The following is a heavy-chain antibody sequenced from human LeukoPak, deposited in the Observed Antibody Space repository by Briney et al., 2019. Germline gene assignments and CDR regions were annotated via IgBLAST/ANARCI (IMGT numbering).Heavy chain of an antibody. CDR1: GFTFSSYA. Sequence: PGGSLRLSCAASGFTFSSYAMSWVRQAPGKGLEWVSAISGSGGSTYYADSVKGRFTISRDNSKNTLYLQMNSLRAEDTAVYYCAKCGTIFGVAAWRGNWFDPWGQGTLVTVSS. CDR2: ISGSGGST. D-gene: IGHD3-3*01. J-gene: IGHJ5*02. V-gene: IGHV3-23*01. CDR3: AKCGTIFGVAAWRGNWFDP.